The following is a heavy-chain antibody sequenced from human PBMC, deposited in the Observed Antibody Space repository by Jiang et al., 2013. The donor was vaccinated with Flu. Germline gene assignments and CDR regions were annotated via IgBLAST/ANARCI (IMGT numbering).Heavy chain of an antibody. J-gene: IGHJ6*02. CDR3: ATGADIVVVPAEAWGYYYYGMDV. D-gene: IGHD2-2*01. V-gene: IGHV1-24*01. Sequence: PEDGETIYAQKFQGRVTMTEDTSTDTAYMELSSLRSEDTAVYYCATGADIVVVPAEAWGYYYYGMDVWGQGTTVTVSS. CDR2: PEDGET.